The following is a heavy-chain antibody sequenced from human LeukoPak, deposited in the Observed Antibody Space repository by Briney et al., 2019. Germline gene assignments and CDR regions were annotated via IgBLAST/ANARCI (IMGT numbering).Heavy chain of an antibody. Sequence: GGSLRLSCAASGFTFNNYAMNWFRQAPGEGLEWVSSISSGGHNIYYADPVKGRFTISRDNAKNSLYLQMNSLRVEDTAVYYCARHGDGFYHGMDVWGQGTTVTVSS. V-gene: IGHV3-21*01. CDR2: ISSGGHNI. CDR1: GFTFNNYA. D-gene: IGHD4-17*01. CDR3: ARHGDGFYHGMDV. J-gene: IGHJ6*01.